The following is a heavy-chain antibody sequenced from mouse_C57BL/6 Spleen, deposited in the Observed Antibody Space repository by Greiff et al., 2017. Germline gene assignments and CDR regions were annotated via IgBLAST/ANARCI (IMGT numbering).Heavy chain of an antibody. J-gene: IGHJ4*01. CDR3: ARGGTDCSNSLYYAMDY. CDR1: GYTFTSYW. D-gene: IGHD2-5*01. V-gene: IGHV1-53*01. CDR2: INPSNGGT. Sequence: QVQLQQPGTELVKPGASVKLSCKASGYTFTSYWMHWVKQRPGQGLEWIGNINPSNGGTNYTEKFKSKATLTVDKSSSTAYLQLSSLTSEDSAVYYCARGGTDCSNSLYYAMDYWGQGTSVTVSS.